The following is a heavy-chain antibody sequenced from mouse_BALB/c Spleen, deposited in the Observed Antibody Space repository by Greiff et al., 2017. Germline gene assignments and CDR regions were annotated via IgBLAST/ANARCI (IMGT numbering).Heavy chain of an antibody. Sequence: VQRVESGAELVRPGTSVKISCKASGYAFTNYWLGWVKQRPGHGLEWIGDIYPGSGNTYYNEKFKGKATLTADKSSSTAYMQLSSLTSEDSAVYFCARERAMDYWGQGTSVTVSS. CDR2: IYPGSGNT. CDR1: GYAFTNYW. V-gene: IGHV1-63*01. J-gene: IGHJ4*01. CDR3: ARERAMDY.